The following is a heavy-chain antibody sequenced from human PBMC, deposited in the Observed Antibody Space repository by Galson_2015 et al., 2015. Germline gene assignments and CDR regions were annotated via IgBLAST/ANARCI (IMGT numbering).Heavy chain of an antibody. D-gene: IGHD3-3*01. J-gene: IGHJ6*03. CDR1: GGSISSSSYY. CDR3: ASSYYDFLAYDYYYMDV. V-gene: IGHV4-39*01. Sequence: SETLSLTCPVSGGSISSSSYYWGWLHQPPGKGLEWIGSIYYSGSTYYNPSLKSRVTISVDTSKNQFSLKLSSVTAADTAVYYCASSYYDFLAYDYYYMDVWGKGTTVTVSS. CDR2: IYYSGST.